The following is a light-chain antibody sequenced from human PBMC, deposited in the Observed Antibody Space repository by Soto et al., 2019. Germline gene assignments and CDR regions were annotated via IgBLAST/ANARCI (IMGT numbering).Light chain of an antibody. CDR1: QGISNW. CDR3: HQADSFPVT. J-gene: IGKJ3*01. Sequence: DSQMTQSPSSVSASVGDRVTITCRASQGISNWLAGYQQKPGKPHNLLIYGVSNLQSGVPSRFSGSGSGTNFPLTISSLQPEDFATYYCHQADSFPVTFGPGTKVDVK. V-gene: IGKV1D-12*01. CDR2: GVS.